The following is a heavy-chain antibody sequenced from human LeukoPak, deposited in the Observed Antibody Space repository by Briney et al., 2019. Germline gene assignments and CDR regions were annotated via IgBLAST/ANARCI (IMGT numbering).Heavy chain of an antibody. J-gene: IGHJ4*02. CDR1: GFTFSSYA. CDR2: ISYDGSNE. CDR3: AKGGSATYLRYYFDY. V-gene: IGHV3-30*18. D-gene: IGHD3-10*01. Sequence: PGRSLRLSCAASGFTFSSYAMHWVRQAPGKGLEWGALISYDGSNEYYADSLKGRFTISRDNSKNTLYLQMESLRAEDTAVYYCAKGGSATYLRYYFDYWGQGTLVTVSS.